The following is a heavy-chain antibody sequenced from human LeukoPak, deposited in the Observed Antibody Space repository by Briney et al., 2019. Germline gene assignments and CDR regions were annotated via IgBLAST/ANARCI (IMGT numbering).Heavy chain of an antibody. J-gene: IGHJ4*02. CDR2: ISSSSSYI. CDR1: GFYFSNYG. Sequence: GGSLRLSCAASGFYFSNYGMHWVRQAPGKGLEWVSSISSSSSYIYYADSVKGRFTISRDNAKNSLYLQMNSLRAGDAAVYYCARGELWFSFDYWGQGTLVTVSS. V-gene: IGHV3-21*01. CDR3: ARGELWFSFDY. D-gene: IGHD5-18*01.